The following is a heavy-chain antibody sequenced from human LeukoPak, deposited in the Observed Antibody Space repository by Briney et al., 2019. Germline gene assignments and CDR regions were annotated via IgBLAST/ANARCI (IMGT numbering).Heavy chain of an antibody. CDR3: ARDANNYYDSSGYYEVSLYWYFDL. Sequence: SETPSLTCTVSGNSISSFFWSWIRQPPGKGLEWIGSMHYSGDSKYNPSLRSRVSLSIDTSKQQFSLRLSSVTAADTAVYYCARDANNYYDSSGYYEVSLYWYFDLWGRGTLVTVSS. D-gene: IGHD3-22*01. CDR2: MHYSGDS. J-gene: IGHJ2*01. V-gene: IGHV4-59*01. CDR1: GNSISSFF.